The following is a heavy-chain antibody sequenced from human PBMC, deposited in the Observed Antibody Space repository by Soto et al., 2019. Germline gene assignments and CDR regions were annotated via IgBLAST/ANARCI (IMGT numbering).Heavy chain of an antibody. Sequence: SQILSLPCVISGDSVSSSSAAWDWIRLSPSRGLEWLGRTYYRSKFYNDYAESVKSRITITPDTSKNQFSLQLKSVTPEDTAVYYCARDIGIVAGPRKWINWFDPWGQGTLVTVSS. D-gene: IGHD6-6*01. CDR2: TYYRSKFYN. CDR3: ARDIGIVAGPRKWINWFDP. J-gene: IGHJ5*02. CDR1: GDSVSSSSAA. V-gene: IGHV6-1*01.